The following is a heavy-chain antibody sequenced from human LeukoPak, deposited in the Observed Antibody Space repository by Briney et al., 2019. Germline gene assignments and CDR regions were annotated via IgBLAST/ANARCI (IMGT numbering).Heavy chain of an antibody. D-gene: IGHD2-2*01. CDR2: IYPGDSET. Sequence: GESLKISCKGSGYIFTSYWIGWVRQMPGKGLEWVGIIYPGDSETRYSPSLQGQVTISADKSINTAYLHWSSLKASDTAIYYCARHVRAAPFDYWGQGTLVTVSS. CDR1: GYIFTSYW. CDR3: ARHVRAAPFDY. J-gene: IGHJ4*02. V-gene: IGHV5-51*01.